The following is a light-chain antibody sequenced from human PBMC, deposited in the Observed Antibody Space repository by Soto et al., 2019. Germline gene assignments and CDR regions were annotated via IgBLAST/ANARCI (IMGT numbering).Light chain of an antibody. J-gene: IGKJ1*01. CDR1: QSVGNN. CDR3: QHYNYWPTKT. CDR2: GAY. Sequence: EIVMTQSPATLSVSPGERTTLSCRASQSVGNNLAWYQQKPCQAPRLLIYGAYTRATGIPARFSGSGSGTDFTLTISSLQSEDFAVYYCQHYNYWPTKTFGQGTKVDI. V-gene: IGKV3-15*01.